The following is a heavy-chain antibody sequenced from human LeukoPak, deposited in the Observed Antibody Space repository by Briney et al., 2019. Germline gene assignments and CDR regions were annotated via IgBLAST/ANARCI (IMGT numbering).Heavy chain of an antibody. Sequence: GASVKVSCKASGYTFTGYYMHWVRQAPGQGLEWMGWINPNSGGTNYAQKFQGRVTMTRDTSISTAYMELSRLRSDDTAVYYCARDRRLGYCSGGSCYGNWFDPWGQGTLVTVSS. CDR3: ARDRRLGYCSGGSCYGNWFDP. V-gene: IGHV1-2*02. D-gene: IGHD2-15*01. CDR2: INPNSGGT. J-gene: IGHJ5*02. CDR1: GYTFTGYY.